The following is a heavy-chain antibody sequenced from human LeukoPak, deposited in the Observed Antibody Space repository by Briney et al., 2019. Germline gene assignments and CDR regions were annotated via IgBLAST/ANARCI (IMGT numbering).Heavy chain of an antibody. D-gene: IGHD4-17*01. Sequence: PSQTLSLTCTVSGGSISSGGYYWSWIRQHPGKGLEWIGYIYYSGSTYYNPSLKSRVTMSVDTSKNQFSLKLRSVTAADTAVYYCTRHGATVTTSDYWGQGTLVTVSS. J-gene: IGHJ4*02. CDR1: GGSISSGGYY. CDR2: IYYSGST. V-gene: IGHV4-31*03. CDR3: TRHGATVTTSDY.